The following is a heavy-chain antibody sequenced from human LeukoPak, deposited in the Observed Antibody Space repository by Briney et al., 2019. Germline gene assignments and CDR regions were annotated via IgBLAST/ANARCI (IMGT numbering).Heavy chain of an antibody. CDR1: GGSISSGGYY. D-gene: IGHD2-2*02. CDR3: ARDPRVDYCSSTSCYSR. Sequence: SETLSLTCTVSGGSISSGGYYWSWIRQHPGKGLEWIGYIYYSGSTYYNPSLKSRVTISVDTSKNQFSLKLSSVTAADTAVYYCARDPRVDYCSSTSCYSRWGQGTLVTVSS. V-gene: IGHV4-31*03. J-gene: IGHJ4*02. CDR2: IYYSGST.